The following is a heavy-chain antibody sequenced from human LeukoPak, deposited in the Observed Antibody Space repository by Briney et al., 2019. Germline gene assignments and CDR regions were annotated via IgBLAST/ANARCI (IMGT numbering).Heavy chain of an antibody. CDR1: GYTFTGYY. CDR3: AREDLYYYDSSGSEYFQH. Sequence: GASVKVSCKASGYTFTGYYMHWVRQASGQGLEWMGWINPNSGGTNYAQKFQGRVTMTRDTSISTAYMELSRLRSDDTTVYYCAREDLYYYDSSGSEYFQHWGQGTLVTVSS. CDR2: INPNSGGT. D-gene: IGHD3-22*01. V-gene: IGHV1-2*02. J-gene: IGHJ1*01.